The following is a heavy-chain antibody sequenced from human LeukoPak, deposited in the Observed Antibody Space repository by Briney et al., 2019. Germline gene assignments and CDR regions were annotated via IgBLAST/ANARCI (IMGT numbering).Heavy chain of an antibody. J-gene: IGHJ4*02. CDR1: GGSISSYY. CDR3: ARQSSLVGAILDY. CDR2: IYTSGST. V-gene: IGHV4-4*09. D-gene: IGHD1-26*01. Sequence: SQTLSLTCTVSGGSISSYYWSCIPQPPGKGLEWIGYIYTSGSTNYNTSLKSRVTISVDTSKNQFSLKLSSVTAADTAVYYCARQSSLVGAILDYWGQGTLVTVSS.